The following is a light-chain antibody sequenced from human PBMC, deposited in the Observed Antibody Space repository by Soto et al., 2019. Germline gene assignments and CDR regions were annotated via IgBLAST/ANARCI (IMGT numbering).Light chain of an antibody. Sequence: EILLTQSPGTLSLSPGDRSTLSCRASQTVSNIYLVWYQQRPGQAPRLLIYETSIRASGIPDRFSGSGSGTDFTLTISDVQPEDFALYYCHQRQSWPRTFGQGTKVDIK. CDR1: QTVSNIY. CDR3: HQRQSWPRT. V-gene: IGKV3D-20*02. CDR2: ETS. J-gene: IGKJ1*01.